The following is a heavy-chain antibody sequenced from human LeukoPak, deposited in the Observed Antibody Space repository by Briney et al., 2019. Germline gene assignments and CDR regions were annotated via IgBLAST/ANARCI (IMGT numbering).Heavy chain of an antibody. CDR1: GYSISSGYY. CDR2: IYHSGST. D-gene: IGHD6-19*01. V-gene: IGHV4-38-2*01. Sequence: PSETLSLXCAVSGYSISSGYYWGWIRQPPGKGLEWIGSIYHSGSTYYNPSLKSRVPISVDTSKNQFSLKLSSVTAADTAVYYCSRAVGSSESNWFDPWGQGTLATVSS. J-gene: IGHJ5*02. CDR3: SRAVGSSESNWFDP.